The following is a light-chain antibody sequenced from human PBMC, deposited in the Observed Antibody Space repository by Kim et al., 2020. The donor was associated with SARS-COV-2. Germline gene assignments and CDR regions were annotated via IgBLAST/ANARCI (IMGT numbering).Light chain of an antibody. CDR2: DFN. CDR3: CSYAGSYSAV. Sequence: GQSVTIFSTGTCLAGGGYDYVSCYQQHPGKFAILMIYDFNRRSSGVPDRFSGSKSGNTASLTISGLQAEDEADYYCCSYAGSYSAVFGGGTQLTVL. J-gene: IGLJ2*01. V-gene: IGLV2-11*01. CDR1: CLAGGGYDY.